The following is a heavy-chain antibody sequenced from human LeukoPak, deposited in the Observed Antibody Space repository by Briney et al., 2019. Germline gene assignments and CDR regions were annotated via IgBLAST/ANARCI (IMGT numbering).Heavy chain of an antibody. V-gene: IGHV3-53*01. J-gene: IGHJ4*02. CDR1: GFTVSSNY. CDR3: ARGVGGHYYDSSGSYLTDY. Sequence: GGSLRLSCAASGFTVSSNYMSWVRQAPGKGLEWVSVIYSGGSTYYADSVKGRFTISRDNSKNTLYLQMNSLRAEDTALYYCARGVGGHYYDSSGSYLTDYWGQGTLVTVSS. D-gene: IGHD3-22*01. CDR2: IYSGGST.